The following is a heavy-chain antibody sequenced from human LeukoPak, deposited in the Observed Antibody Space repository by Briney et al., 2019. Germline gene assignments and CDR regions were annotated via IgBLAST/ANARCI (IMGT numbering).Heavy chain of an antibody. CDR2: SYYTGST. Sequence: SETLSLTCTVSGASISNYYWSWIRQPPGKGLEWIGYSYYTGSTNYNPSLKSRVTISVDTSKNQFSLKLSSVTAADTAVYYCARLERRQEAFDIWGQGTVVTVSS. D-gene: IGHD1-1*01. J-gene: IGHJ3*02. CDR1: GASISNYY. CDR3: ARLERRQEAFDI. V-gene: IGHV4-59*08.